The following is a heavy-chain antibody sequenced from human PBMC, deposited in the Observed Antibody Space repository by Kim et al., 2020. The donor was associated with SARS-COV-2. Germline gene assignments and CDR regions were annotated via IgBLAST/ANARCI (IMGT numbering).Heavy chain of an antibody. J-gene: IGHJ3*01. CDR3: ARQVLSAWFNFDF. Sequence: PSLKPSVTQSVDTSKNQFSLKMTSATAADTAVYYCARQVLSAWFNFDFWGQGTMVTVSS. D-gene: IGHD3-9*01. V-gene: IGHV4-39*01.